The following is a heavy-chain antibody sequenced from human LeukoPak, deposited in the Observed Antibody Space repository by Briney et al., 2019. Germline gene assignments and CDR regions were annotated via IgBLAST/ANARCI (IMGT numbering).Heavy chain of an antibody. CDR1: AGSISSSNW. CDR2: IYHSGST. CDR3: ANLGRRFGEFLIDY. J-gene: IGHJ4*02. Sequence: SETLSLTCAVSAGSISSSNWWSWVRQPPGKGLEWIGEIYHSGSTNYNPSLKSRVTISVDKSKNQFSLKLSSVTAADTAVYYCANLGRRFGEFLIDYWGQGTLVTVSS. V-gene: IGHV4-4*02. D-gene: IGHD3-10*01.